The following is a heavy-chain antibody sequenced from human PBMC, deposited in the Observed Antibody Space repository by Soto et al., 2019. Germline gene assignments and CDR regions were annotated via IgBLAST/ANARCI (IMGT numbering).Heavy chain of an antibody. CDR3: AHVYSSSWFRHFDY. D-gene: IGHD6-13*01. Sequence: QITLKESGPTLVKPTQTLTLTCTFSGFSLSTSGVGVGWIRQPPGKALEWLALIYWDDDKRYSPSLKSRLTTXKXTXINQVVLTMTNMDPVDTATYYCAHVYSSSWFRHFDYWGQGTLVTVSS. J-gene: IGHJ4*02. CDR2: IYWDDDK. CDR1: GFSLSTSGVG. V-gene: IGHV2-5*02.